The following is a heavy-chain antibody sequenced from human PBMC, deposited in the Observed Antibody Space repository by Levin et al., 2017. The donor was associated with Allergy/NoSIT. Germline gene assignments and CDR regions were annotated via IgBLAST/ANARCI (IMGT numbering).Heavy chain of an antibody. Sequence: LSLTCAASGFTFSSYSMNWVRQAPGKGLEWVSYISSSSTTIYYADSVQGRCTISRDNAKNSLYLQMNSLRAEDTAVYYCAREGNYYGSGSYYKWVDYWGQGTLVTVSS. D-gene: IGHD3-10*01. CDR1: GFTFSSYS. J-gene: IGHJ4*02. V-gene: IGHV3-48*04. CDR3: AREGNYYGSGSYYKWVDY. CDR2: ISSSSTTI.